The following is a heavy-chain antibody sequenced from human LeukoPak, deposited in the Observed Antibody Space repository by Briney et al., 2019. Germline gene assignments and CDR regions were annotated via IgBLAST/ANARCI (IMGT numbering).Heavy chain of an antibody. J-gene: IGHJ4*02. CDR3: ARVPEFGELLFDY. Sequence: ASAKVSCKASGYTFTSYYMHWVRQAPGQGLEWMGIINPSGGSTSYAQKFQGRVTMSRDTSTSTVYMELSSLRSEDTAVYYCARVPEFGELLFDYWGQGTLVTVSS. CDR1: GYTFTSYY. V-gene: IGHV1-46*01. D-gene: IGHD3-10*01. CDR2: INPSGGST.